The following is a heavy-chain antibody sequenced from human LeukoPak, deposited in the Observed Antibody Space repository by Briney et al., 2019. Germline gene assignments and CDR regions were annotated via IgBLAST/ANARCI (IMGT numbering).Heavy chain of an antibody. V-gene: IGHV4-39*07. CDR1: GGSISSSSYY. CDR2: IYYSGST. D-gene: IGHD4-23*01. Sequence: SETLSLTCTVSGGSISSSSYYWGWIRQPPGKGLEWIGSIYYSGSTYYNPSLKSRVTISVDTSKNQFSLKLSSVTAADTAVYYCARDWDGGNPTDYWGQGTLVTVSS. J-gene: IGHJ4*02. CDR3: ARDWDGGNPTDY.